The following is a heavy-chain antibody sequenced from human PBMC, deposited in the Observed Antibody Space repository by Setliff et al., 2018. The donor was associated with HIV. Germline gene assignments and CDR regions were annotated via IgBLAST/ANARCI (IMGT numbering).Heavy chain of an antibody. CDR2: MNPSGGST. Sequence: VSCKASGYIFSSYNMHWVRQAPGQGLEWMGMMNPSGGSTSYAQKFQGRVSVTRDTSTSTVYLELSSLKSEDTALYYCARDQGTYCSGGSCYFHYYFDSWGQGTLVTVSS. J-gene: IGHJ4*02. D-gene: IGHD2-15*01. CDR3: ARDQGTYCSGGSCYFHYYFDS. V-gene: IGHV1-46*01. CDR1: GYIFSSYN.